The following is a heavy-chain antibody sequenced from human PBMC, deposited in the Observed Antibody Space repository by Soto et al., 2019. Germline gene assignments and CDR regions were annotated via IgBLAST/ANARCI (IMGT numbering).Heavy chain of an antibody. CDR3: ARVSGGDPIKFDY. J-gene: IGHJ4*02. Sequence: QLQLQESGSGLVKPSQTLSLTCAVSGGSISSGGYSWSWIRQPPGKGLEWIGYIYHSGSTYYNPSPQSRVXXSXDXXKNQFSLKLSSVTAADTAVYYCARVSGGDPIKFDYWGQGTLVTVSS. CDR2: IYHSGST. CDR1: GGSISSGGYS. V-gene: IGHV4-30-2*01. D-gene: IGHD3-10*01.